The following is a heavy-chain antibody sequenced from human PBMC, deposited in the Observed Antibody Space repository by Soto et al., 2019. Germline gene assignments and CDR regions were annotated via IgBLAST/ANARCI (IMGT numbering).Heavy chain of an antibody. V-gene: IGHV3-74*01. D-gene: IGHD4-4*01. CDR1: GFTFTDYW. J-gene: IGHJ4*02. CDR3: ARETYRGFYFDY. CDR2: INSDGSRT. Sequence: VGSLRLSCAASGFTFTDYWTHWVRQAPGKGLVWVSRINSDGSRTSYADSVTGRFTISRDNAKNTLYLQMNSLRVEDTALYYCARETYRGFYFDYWGQGTLVTVPQ.